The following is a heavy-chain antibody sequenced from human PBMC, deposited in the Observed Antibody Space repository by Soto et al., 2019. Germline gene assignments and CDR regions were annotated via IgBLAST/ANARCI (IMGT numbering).Heavy chain of an antibody. V-gene: IGHV4-38-2*02. CDR1: GYSISSGYY. Sequence: SETLSLTCAVSGYSISSGYYWGWIRQPPGKGLEWIGSIYHSGSTYYNPSLKSRVTISVDTSKNQFSLKLSSVTAADTAVYYCARDDSSSWGMDVWGQGTTVTISS. CDR3: ARDDSSSWGMDV. D-gene: IGHD6-6*01. J-gene: IGHJ6*02. CDR2: IYHSGST.